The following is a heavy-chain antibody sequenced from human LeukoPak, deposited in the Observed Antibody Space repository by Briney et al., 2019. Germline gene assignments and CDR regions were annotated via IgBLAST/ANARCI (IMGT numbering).Heavy chain of an antibody. CDR1: GGSISSGGYY. D-gene: IGHD2-21*01. V-gene: IGHV4-30-2*01. CDR3: ARDAAPYCGGDCYVFDI. J-gene: IGHJ3*02. Sequence: SETLSLTCTVSGGSISSGGYYWSWIRQPPGKGLEWIGYIYHSGSTYYNPSLKSRVTISVGRSKNQFSLHLSSVTPEDTAVYYCARDAAPYCGGDCYVFDIWGQGTMVTVSS. CDR2: IYHSGST.